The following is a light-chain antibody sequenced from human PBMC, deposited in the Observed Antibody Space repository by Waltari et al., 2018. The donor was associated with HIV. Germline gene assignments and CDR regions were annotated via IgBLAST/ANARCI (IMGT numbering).Light chain of an antibody. V-gene: IGLV1-40*01. CDR2: GNS. Sequence: QSVLTQPPSVSGAPGPRVTIPCTGSSSNIGAGYAVHWYQQLPGTAPKLLIYGNSNRPSGVPDRFSGSKSGTSASLAITGLQAEDEADYYCQSYDSSLSGYVFGGGTKLTVL. CDR1: SSNIGAGYA. CDR3: QSYDSSLSGYV. J-gene: IGLJ3*02.